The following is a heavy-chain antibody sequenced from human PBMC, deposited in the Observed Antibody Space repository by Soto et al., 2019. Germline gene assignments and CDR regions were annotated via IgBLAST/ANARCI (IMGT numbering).Heavy chain of an antibody. V-gene: IGHV3-23*01. CDR3: AKDGDRPAAPRFDP. D-gene: IGHD6-6*01. J-gene: IGHJ5*02. CDR2: XXGXXGXT. Sequence: GGSLRLSCAASGFTFSSYAMGWVRQAPGKGLEWVSAXXGXXGXTXXXDXXXGRFTISRDNSKNTLYLQMNSLRAEDTAVYYCAKDGDRPAAPRFDPWGQGTLVTVSS. CDR1: GFTFSSYA.